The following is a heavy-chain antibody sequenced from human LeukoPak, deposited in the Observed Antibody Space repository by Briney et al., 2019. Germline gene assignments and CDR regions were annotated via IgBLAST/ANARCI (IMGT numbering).Heavy chain of an antibody. J-gene: IGHJ6*03. V-gene: IGHV4-59*01. D-gene: IGHD3-22*01. CDR2: IYYSGST. CDR3: ARAVYYYDSGGYYALNAYYYYMDV. Sequence: SETLSLTXTVSGGSISSYYWSWIRQPPGKGLEWIGYIYYSGSTNYNPSLKSRVTISVDTSKNQFSLKLSSVTAADTAVYYCARAVYYYDSGGYYALNAYYYYMDVWGKGTTVTVSS. CDR1: GGSISSYY.